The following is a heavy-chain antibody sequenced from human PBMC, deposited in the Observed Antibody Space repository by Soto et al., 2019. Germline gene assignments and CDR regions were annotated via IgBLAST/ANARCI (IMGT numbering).Heavy chain of an antibody. CDR3: ARGGASSKWLDP. J-gene: IGHJ5*02. V-gene: IGHV4-59*01. Sequence: SETLSLTCTFSGCSISSYYWSWIRQPPGKGLEWIGYIYNSGTTNYNPSLKSRVTISIDTSKNQFSLKLTSLTATDTAVYYWARGGASSKWLDPWGQGTLVTVSS. CDR2: IYNSGTT. CDR1: GCSISSYY.